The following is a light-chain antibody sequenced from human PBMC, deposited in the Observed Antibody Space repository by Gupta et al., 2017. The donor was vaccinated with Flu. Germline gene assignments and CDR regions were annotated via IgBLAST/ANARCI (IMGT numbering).Light chain of an antibody. CDR3: CSYAGSSTYYV. CDR2: EGS. Sequence: QSALTQPAPVSGSPGQSITIPCTGTSSDVGSYNLVSWYQQLPGKAPKLMLYEGSKRPSGVSNRFSGSKSGNTASLTISGLQAEDEADYYCCSYAGSSTYYVFGTGTKVTVL. J-gene: IGLJ1*01. V-gene: IGLV2-23*01. CDR1: SSDVGSYNL.